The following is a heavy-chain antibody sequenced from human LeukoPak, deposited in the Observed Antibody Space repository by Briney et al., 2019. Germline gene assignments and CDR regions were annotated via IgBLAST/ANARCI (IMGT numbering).Heavy chain of an antibody. V-gene: IGHV3-74*01. CDR1: GFTFSSYW. Sequence: GGSLRLSCAASGFTFSSYWMHWVRQAPGKGLVWVSRINNDGSSTNYADSGKGRFTISRDNAKNTLYLQMHSLRAEDTAVYYCAREGDGYNDAFDIWGQGTMVTVSS. D-gene: IGHD5-24*01. CDR2: INNDGSST. J-gene: IGHJ3*02. CDR3: AREGDGYNDAFDI.